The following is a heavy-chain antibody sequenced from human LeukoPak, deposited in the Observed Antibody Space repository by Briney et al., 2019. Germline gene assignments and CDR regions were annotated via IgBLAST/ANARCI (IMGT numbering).Heavy chain of an antibody. CDR2: IYYSGST. CDR1: GGSVSSGSYY. CDR3: ASSEWIQLWSPPYFDY. D-gene: IGHD5-18*01. Sequence: SETLSLTCTVSGGSVSSGSYYGSWIRQPPGKGLEWIGYIYYSGSTNYNPSLKSRVTISVETSKNQFSLKLSSVTAADTAVYCCASSEWIQLWSPPYFDYWGQGTLVTVSS. J-gene: IGHJ4*02. V-gene: IGHV4-61*01.